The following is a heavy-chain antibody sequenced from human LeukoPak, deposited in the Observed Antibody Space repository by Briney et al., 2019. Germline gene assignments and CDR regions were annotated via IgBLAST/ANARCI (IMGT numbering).Heavy chain of an antibody. V-gene: IGHV1-8*01. CDR1: GYTFTSYD. CDR2: MNPNSGNT. J-gene: IGHJ5*02. D-gene: IGHD3-3*01. CDR3: ARVRGDYDFWSGSNWFDP. Sequence: GASVKVSCKASGYTFTSYDINWVRQATGQGLEWTGWMNPNSGNTGYAQKFQGRVTMTRNTSISTAYMELSSLRSEDTAVYYCARVRGDYDFWSGSNWFDPWGQGTLVTVSS.